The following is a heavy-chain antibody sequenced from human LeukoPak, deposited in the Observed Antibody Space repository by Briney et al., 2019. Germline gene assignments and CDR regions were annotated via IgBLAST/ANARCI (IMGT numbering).Heavy chain of an antibody. CDR1: GFTFSSYS. V-gene: IGHV3-48*01. J-gene: IGHJ6*02. Sequence: PGGSLRLSCAASGFTFSSYSMNWVRQAPGKGLEWVSYISSSISVIYYADSVKGRFTISRDNSKNTLYLQMNSLRAEDTAVYYCARDLPMVVDIVPVGMDVWGQGTTVTVSS. CDR2: ISSSISVI. D-gene: IGHD5-12*01. CDR3: ARDLPMVVDIVPVGMDV.